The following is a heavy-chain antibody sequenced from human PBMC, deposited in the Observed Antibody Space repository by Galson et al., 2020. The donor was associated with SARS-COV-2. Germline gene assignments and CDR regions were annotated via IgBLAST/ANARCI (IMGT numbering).Heavy chain of an antibody. CDR1: GFTFSSYA. D-gene: IGHD1-26*01. CDR2: ISYDGSNK. Sequence: QLGESLKISCAAPGFTFSSYAMHWVRQAPGKGLEWVAVISYDGSNKYYADSVKGRFTISRDNSKNTLYLQMNSLRAEDTAVYYCARPYRGSYRGYFDYWGQGTLVTVSS. CDR3: ARPYRGSYRGYFDY. V-gene: IGHV3-30*04. J-gene: IGHJ4*02.